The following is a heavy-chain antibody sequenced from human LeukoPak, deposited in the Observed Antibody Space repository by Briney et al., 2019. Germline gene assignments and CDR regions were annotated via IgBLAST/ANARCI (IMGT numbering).Heavy chain of an antibody. D-gene: IGHD4-17*01. V-gene: IGHV3-48*02. CDR1: GFTFSSFD. CDR2: ISISSSTI. J-gene: IGHJ4*02. CDR3: ARGETAVTSYLHF. Sequence: PGGSLTLSCAASGFTFSSFDMNWLRQAPGKGLDWVSYISISSSTIYYADSVKGRFTISRDNAQNSLFLQMNSLRDEDTAVYYCARGETAVTSYLHFWGQGTLVTVSS.